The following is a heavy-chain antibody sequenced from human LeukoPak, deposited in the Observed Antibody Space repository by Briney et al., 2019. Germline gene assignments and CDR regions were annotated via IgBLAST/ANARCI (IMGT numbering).Heavy chain of an antibody. CDR3: ARDRRGSFYTFDL. CDR1: GASINGFF. CDR2: VSHSGAT. V-gene: IGHV4-59*01. Sequence: SETLSLTCSVSGASINGFFWNWVRQTPEKGLEWIGYVSHSGATTSNPTLKSRVSITIDTSKSQISLTMTSVTAADSALYYCARDRRGSFYTFDLWGPGTTVSVS. D-gene: IGHD1-26*01. J-gene: IGHJ6*02.